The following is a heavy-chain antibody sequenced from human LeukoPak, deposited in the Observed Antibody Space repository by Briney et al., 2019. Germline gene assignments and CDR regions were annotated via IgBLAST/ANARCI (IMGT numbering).Heavy chain of an antibody. CDR1: GLSVTNTY. Sequence: GGSLRLSCAASGLSVTNTYMTWVRQAPGKGLEWVSVIYSGGGTNYADSLKGRFSISRDNSKNTLYLQMNSLRAEDTAVYYCVGEDKYWLQGTLVTVSS. V-gene: IGHV3-53*01. J-gene: IGHJ4*02. D-gene: IGHD2-15*01. CDR3: VGEDKY. CDR2: IYSGGGT.